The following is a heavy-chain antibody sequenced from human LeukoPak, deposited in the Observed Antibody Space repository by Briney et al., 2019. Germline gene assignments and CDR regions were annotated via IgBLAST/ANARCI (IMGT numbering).Heavy chain of an antibody. D-gene: IGHD3-22*01. CDR2: INHSGST. CDR1: GGSFSGYY. Sequence: SQTLSLTCAVYGGSFSGYYWSWIRQPPGKGLEWIGEINHSGSTNYNPSLKSRVTISVDMSKNQFSLRLSSVTATDTAVYYCVTGGGWLPAYWGQGTLVTVSS. CDR3: VTGGGWLPAY. J-gene: IGHJ4*02. V-gene: IGHV4-34*01.